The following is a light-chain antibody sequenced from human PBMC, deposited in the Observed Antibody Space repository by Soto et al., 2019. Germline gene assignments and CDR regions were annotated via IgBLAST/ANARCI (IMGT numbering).Light chain of an antibody. V-gene: IGKV3-15*01. J-gene: IGKJ2*01. CDR3: HHYNNLPFT. CDR1: QSVSSN. Sequence: EIVMTQSPATLSVSPGERANLSCRASQSVSSNLAWYQQKPGQAPTLLIYGASARATGIQARFSGSGSGTEFTLTISSLMSEDCAVYFCHHYNNLPFTFGQGTYLEI. CDR2: GAS.